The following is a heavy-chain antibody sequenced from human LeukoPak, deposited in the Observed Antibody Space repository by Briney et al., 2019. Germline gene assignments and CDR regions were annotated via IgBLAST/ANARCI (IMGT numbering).Heavy chain of an antibody. Sequence: GGSLRLSCAASGFTFSSYWMHWVRHAPGKGLVCVSRINSAGRSASHADSVKGRLTLYRDNGKKTLYLQINNLSAEGTAVYDCARNKLSDWTYYYYGMDVWGQGTTVTVSS. D-gene: IGHD3/OR15-3a*01. V-gene: IGHV3-74*01. J-gene: IGHJ6*02. CDR1: GFTFSSYW. CDR2: INSAGRSA. CDR3: ARNKLSDWTYYYYGMDV.